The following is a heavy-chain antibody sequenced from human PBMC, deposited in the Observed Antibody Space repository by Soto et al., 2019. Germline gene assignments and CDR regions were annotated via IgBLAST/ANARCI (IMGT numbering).Heavy chain of an antibody. CDR3: ASPSQTAAGPFDY. D-gene: IGHD6-13*01. Sequence: PSETLSLTCTVSGGSISSSSYYWGWIRQPPGKGLEWIGSIYYSGSTYYNPSLKSRVTISVDTSKNQFSLKLSSVTAADTAVYYCASPSQTAAGPFDYWGQGTLVTVSS. CDR1: GGSISSSSYY. J-gene: IGHJ4*02. V-gene: IGHV4-39*01. CDR2: IYYSGST.